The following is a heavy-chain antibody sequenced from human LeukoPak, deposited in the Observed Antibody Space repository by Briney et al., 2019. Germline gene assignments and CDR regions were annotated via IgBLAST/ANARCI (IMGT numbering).Heavy chain of an antibody. CDR2: ISGSGGST. V-gene: IGHV3-23*01. CDR1: GFTFSSYA. CDR3: AKDLYDSSGYYYAYFGY. J-gene: IGHJ4*02. D-gene: IGHD3-22*01. Sequence: GGSLRLSCAASGFTFSSYAMSWGRQAPGKGLEWVSAISGSGGSTYYADSVKGRFTISRDNSKNTLYLQMNSLRAEDTAVYYCAKDLYDSSGYYYAYFGYWGQGTLVTVSS.